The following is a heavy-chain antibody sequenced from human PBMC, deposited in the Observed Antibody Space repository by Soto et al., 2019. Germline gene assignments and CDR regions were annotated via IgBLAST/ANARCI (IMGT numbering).Heavy chain of an antibody. D-gene: IGHD3-16*01. CDR3: ARDGCVTATRAGGGNWFDP. V-gene: IGHV1-46*01. Sequence: QVQLVQSGAEVKKPGASVKISCKASGYTFTTYYMHWVRQAPGQGLEWIGIINPSGGRTTYAQNFQGRVTMTRDTSTSTVYMELSSLRSEDTAIYYCARDGCVTATRAGGGNWFDPWGQGTPVTVSS. CDR1: GYTFTTYY. CDR2: INPSGGRT. J-gene: IGHJ5*02.